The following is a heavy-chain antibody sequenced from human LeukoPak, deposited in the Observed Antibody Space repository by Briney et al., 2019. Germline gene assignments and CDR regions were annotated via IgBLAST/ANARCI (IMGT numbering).Heavy chain of an antibody. V-gene: IGHV3-15*01. CDR2: IKSKTDGGTT. CDR1: GFTFSNAW. D-gene: IGHD3-22*01. Sequence: GGSLRLSCSASGFTFSNAWMSWVRQAPGKGLEWVGRIKSKTDGGTTDYAAPVKGRFTISRDDSKNTLYLQMNSLRAEDTAVYYCAKDLPPPYYYESSGYWPLGYWGQGTLVTVSS. CDR3: AKDLPPPYYYESSGYWPLGY. J-gene: IGHJ4*02.